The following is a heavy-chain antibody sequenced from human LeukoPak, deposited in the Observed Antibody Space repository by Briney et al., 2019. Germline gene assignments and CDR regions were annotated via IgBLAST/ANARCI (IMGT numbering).Heavy chain of an antibody. CDR2: ISGSSSYI. Sequence: PGGSLRLSCAASGFTFSSYSMNWVRQAPGKGLEWVSSISGSSSYIYYADSVKGRFTISRDNAKNSLYLQMNSLRAEDTAVYYCAREGREMATVGNDYWGQGTLVTVSS. CDR1: GFTFSSYS. CDR3: AREGREMATVGNDY. V-gene: IGHV3-21*01. J-gene: IGHJ4*02. D-gene: IGHD5-24*01.